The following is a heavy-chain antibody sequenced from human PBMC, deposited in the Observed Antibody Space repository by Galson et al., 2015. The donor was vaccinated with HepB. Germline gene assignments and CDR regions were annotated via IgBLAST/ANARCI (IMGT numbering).Heavy chain of an antibody. J-gene: IGHJ6*02. CDR2: ISSSSSTI. V-gene: IGHV3-48*01. CDR3: AREVVVPAADQDYYYYGMDV. Sequence: SLRLSCAASGFTFSSYSMNWVRQAPGKGLEWVSYISSSSSTIYYADSVKGRFTISRDNAKNSLYLQMNSLRAEDTAVYYCAREVVVPAADQDYYYYGMDVWGQGTTVTVSS. CDR1: GFTFSSYS. D-gene: IGHD2-2*01.